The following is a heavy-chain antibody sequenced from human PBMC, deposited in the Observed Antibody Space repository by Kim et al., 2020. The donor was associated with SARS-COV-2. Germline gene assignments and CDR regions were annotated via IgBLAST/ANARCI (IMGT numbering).Heavy chain of an antibody. J-gene: IGHJ4*02. Sequence: GGSLRLSCAASGFTFSSYGMHWVRQAPGKGLEWVAVISYDGSNKYYADSVKGRFTISRDNSKNTLYLQMNSLRAEDTAVYYCAKVLEVRGGSYDYWGQGTLVTVSS. CDR1: GFTFSSYG. V-gene: IGHV3-30*18. CDR2: ISYDGSNK. D-gene: IGHD1-26*01. CDR3: AKVLEVRGGSYDY.